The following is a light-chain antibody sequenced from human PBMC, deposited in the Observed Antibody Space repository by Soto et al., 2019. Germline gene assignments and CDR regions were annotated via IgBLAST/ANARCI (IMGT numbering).Light chain of an antibody. CDR2: GAS. V-gene: IGLV2-14*03. Sequence: QSALTQPASVSGSPGQSITISCTGTSSDVGGYNYVSWYQHYPGKAPKVMIYGASNRPSGVSNRFSGSKSGNTASLTISGLQAEDEADYYCSSYTSSSTVVFGGGTKLTVL. J-gene: IGLJ2*01. CDR3: SSYTSSSTVV. CDR1: SSDVGGYNY.